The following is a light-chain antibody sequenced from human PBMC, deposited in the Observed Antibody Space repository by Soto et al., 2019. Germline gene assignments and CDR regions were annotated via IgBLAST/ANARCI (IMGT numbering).Light chain of an antibody. V-gene: IGLV2-8*01. CDR2: EVN. CDR1: SSDVGAYNY. CDR3: TSYAGSNNLEV. Sequence: QSALTQPSSASGSPGQSVSISCTGTSSDVGAYNYVSWYQQHPGKAPKLMIYEVNKRPSGVPDRFSGSKSGNTASLTVSGLQAEDEADYYCTSYAGSNNLEVFGSGTKVTVL. J-gene: IGLJ1*01.